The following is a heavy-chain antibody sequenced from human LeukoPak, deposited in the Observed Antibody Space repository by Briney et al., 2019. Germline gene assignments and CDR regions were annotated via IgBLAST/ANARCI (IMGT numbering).Heavy chain of an antibody. CDR2: INPNSGGT. D-gene: IGHD7-27*01. CDR3: ASHVWDYYYYGMDV. CDR1: GYTFTGYY. Sequence: ASVKVSCKASGYTFTGYYMHWVRQALGQGLEWMGWINPNSGGTNYAQKFQGRVTMTRDTSISTAYMELSRLRSDDTAVYYCASHVWDYYYYGMDVWGQGTTVTVSS. J-gene: IGHJ6*02. V-gene: IGHV1-2*02.